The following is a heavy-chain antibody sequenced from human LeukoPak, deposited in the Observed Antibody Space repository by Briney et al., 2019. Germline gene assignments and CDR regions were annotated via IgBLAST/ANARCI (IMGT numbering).Heavy chain of an antibody. Sequence: SETLSLTCAVYGGSFSGYYWSWIRQPPGKGLEWIGEINHSGSTNYNPSLKSRVTISVDTSKNQFSLKLSSVTAADTAVYYCARHSPFRYFDWLLPHPAFDYWGQGTLVTVSS. CDR2: INHSGST. CDR1: GGSFSGYY. D-gene: IGHD3-9*01. J-gene: IGHJ4*02. CDR3: ARHSPFRYFDWLLPHPAFDY. V-gene: IGHV4-34*01.